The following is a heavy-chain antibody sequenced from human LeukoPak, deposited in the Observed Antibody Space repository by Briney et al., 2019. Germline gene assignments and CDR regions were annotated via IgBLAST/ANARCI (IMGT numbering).Heavy chain of an antibody. V-gene: IGHV4-4*07. J-gene: IGHJ3*02. CDR1: GGSISSYY. D-gene: IGHD1-26*01. CDR2: IYTSGST. CDR3: ARDIRIVENTSFPPAYSGSSYAFDI. Sequence: PSETLSLTCTVSGGSISSYYWSWIRQPAGKGLEWIGRIYTSGSTNYNPSLKSRVTMSVDTSKNQFSLKLSSVTAADTAVYYCARDIRIVENTSFPPAYSGSSYAFDIWGQGTMVTVSS.